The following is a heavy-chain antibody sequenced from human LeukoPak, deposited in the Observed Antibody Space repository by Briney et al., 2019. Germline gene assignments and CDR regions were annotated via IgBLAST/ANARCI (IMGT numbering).Heavy chain of an antibody. CDR1: GGSISSSRYY. CDR2: IYYSGST. V-gene: IGHV4-39*01. Sequence: PSETLSLTCTVSGGSISSSRYYWGWIRQPPGKGREWFGCIYYSGSTYYNPPLKSRVSISVDTSKNQFSLKLSSVTAADTAVYYCARHLRDSMVRGVIPVYWGQGTLVTVSS. CDR3: ARHLRDSMVRGVIPVY. D-gene: IGHD3-10*01. J-gene: IGHJ4*02.